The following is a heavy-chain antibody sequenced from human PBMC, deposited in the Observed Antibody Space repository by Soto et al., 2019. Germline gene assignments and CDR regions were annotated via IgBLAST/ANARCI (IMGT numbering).Heavy chain of an antibody. V-gene: IGHV3-23*01. D-gene: IGHD1-26*01. Sequence: PGGSLRLSCAASGFTFSTYAMNWFRQAPGKGLEWVSAISGGGGSTYYADSVKGRVTISRDNSKNTLYLQMNSLRAEDTAVYYCAKVSLGALTFTDYYYYGLDVWGQGTTVTVSS. CDR2: ISGGGGST. J-gene: IGHJ6*02. CDR1: GFTFSTYA. CDR3: AKVSLGALTFTDYYYYGLDV.